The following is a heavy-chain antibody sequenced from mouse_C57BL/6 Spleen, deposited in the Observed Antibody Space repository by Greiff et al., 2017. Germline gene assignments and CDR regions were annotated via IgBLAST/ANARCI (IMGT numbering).Heavy chain of an antibody. J-gene: IGHJ4*01. Sequence: QVQLQQPGAELVRPGSSVKLSCKASGYTFTSYWMDWVKQRPGQGLEWIGNIYPSDSETHYNQKFKDKATLTVDKSSSTAYMQLSSLTSEDSAVYYCARSPYYGSPYYYAMDDWGQGTSVTVSS. V-gene: IGHV1-61*01. CDR2: IYPSDSET. CDR3: ARSPYYGSPYYYAMDD. D-gene: IGHD1-1*01. CDR1: GYTFTSYW.